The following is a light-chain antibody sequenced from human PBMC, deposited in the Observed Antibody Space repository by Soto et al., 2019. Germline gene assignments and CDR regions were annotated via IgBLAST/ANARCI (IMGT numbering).Light chain of an antibody. CDR2: AAS. J-gene: IGKJ4*01. CDR3: QKYTNVPA. Sequence: DIQMTQSPSSLSASVGDRVTITCRASQGISNYLAWYQQIPGKVPKLLISAASTLQSGVPSRFSGSGPGTDFTLTISSLQPEDVATSYCQKYTNVPAFGGGTKVEIK. V-gene: IGKV1-27*01. CDR1: QGISNY.